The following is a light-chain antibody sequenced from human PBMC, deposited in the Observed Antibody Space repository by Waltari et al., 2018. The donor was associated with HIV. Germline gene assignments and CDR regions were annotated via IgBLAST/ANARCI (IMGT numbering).Light chain of an antibody. CDR3: QQSYSSPLT. CDR2: DAS. Sequence: DIQMTQSPSPLSASVGDSVSITCRASQTVTNKVNWYQQKPGKAPQVLIYDASTLQSGVTSRFRGGGSGTDFTLTITSLQPDDFATYFCQQSYSSPLTFGPGTKVDIK. J-gene: IGKJ3*01. CDR1: QTVTNK. V-gene: IGKV1-39*01.